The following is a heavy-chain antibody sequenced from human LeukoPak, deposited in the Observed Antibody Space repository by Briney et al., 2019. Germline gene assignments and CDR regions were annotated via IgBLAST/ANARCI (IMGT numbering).Heavy chain of an antibody. CDR1: GFDFSVYW. D-gene: IGHD1-26*01. CDR3: AKVGLSGSRNSWFDP. Sequence: PGGSLRLSCAASGFDFSVYWMSWVRQAPGKGLEWVANIKQDGSEKYYVDSVRGRFTISRNNSKNTLYLQMNSLRAEDTAVYYCAKVGLSGSRNSWFDPWGQGTPVTVSS. J-gene: IGHJ5*02. CDR2: IKQDGSEK. V-gene: IGHV3-7*01.